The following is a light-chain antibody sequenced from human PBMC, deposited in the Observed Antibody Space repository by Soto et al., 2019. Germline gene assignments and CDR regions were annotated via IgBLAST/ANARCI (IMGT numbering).Light chain of an antibody. CDR1: QTVNSN. V-gene: IGKV3-15*01. Sequence: IVMTQSPATLSVSPGERATLSCRASQTVNSNLAWYQQKPGQAPRLLIYGASTRATGIPARFSGSGSGTEFTLTISSLQSEDFAVYYCQQYNNWPRTLGQGTKVDIK. J-gene: IGKJ1*01. CDR2: GAS. CDR3: QQYNNWPRT.